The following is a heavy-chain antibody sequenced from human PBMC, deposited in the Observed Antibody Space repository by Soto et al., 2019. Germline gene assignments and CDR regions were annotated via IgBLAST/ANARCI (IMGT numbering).Heavy chain of an antibody. CDR2: IYYSGST. Sequence: SETLSLTCTVSGGSISSGAYYWSWIRQHPGKGLEWIGYIYYSGSTYYKPSLKSRVTMSVDTSKNQFSLKLSSATAADTAVYYCASMDFWSGYYRASDVWGKGTTVTVSS. CDR3: ASMDFWSGYYRASDV. V-gene: IGHV4-31*03. J-gene: IGHJ6*04. CDR1: GGSISSGAYY. D-gene: IGHD3-3*01.